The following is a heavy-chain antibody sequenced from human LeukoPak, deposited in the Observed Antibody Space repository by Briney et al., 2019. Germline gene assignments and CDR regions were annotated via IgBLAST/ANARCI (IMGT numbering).Heavy chain of an antibody. CDR2: INWNGGST. J-gene: IGHJ4*02. D-gene: IGHD3-10*01. CDR3: ARDRSMVRGVIGPFDY. Sequence: GGSLRLSCAASGFTFDDYAMNWVRQAPGKGLEWVSGINWNGGSTYYRDSVKGRFTISRDNAKNSLYLQMNSLGAEDTALYYCARDRSMVRGVIGPFDYWGQGTLVTVSS. V-gene: IGHV3-20*04. CDR1: GFTFDDYA.